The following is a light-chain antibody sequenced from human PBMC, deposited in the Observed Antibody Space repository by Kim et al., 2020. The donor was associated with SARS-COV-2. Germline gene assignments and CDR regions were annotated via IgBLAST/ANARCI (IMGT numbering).Light chain of an antibody. J-gene: IGLJ1*01. CDR3: AACDDSLNGYV. Sequence: GQGVTISYGGSNANIGSSTENCYQQLPGTTPKLLIYNHNHRPSGVPSRCSGSKSGATASLAISRLQSEDEADYYCAACDDSLNGYVFGTGTKVTVL. CDR2: NHN. CDR1: NANIGSST. V-gene: IGLV1-44*01.